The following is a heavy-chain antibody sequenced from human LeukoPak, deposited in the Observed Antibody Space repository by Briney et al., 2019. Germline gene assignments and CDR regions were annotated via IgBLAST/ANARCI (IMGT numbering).Heavy chain of an antibody. D-gene: IGHD6-19*01. Sequence: PSETLSLTCTASGVSFSRYYWSWIRQPPGKGLEWIGYISYSGGTNYNPSHKSRVTISVDTSKNQHSLKLSSVTAADTAVYYCARDLDNSGWYVFDYWGQGNLVTVSS. V-gene: IGHV4-59*01. CDR3: ARDLDNSGWYVFDY. CDR1: GVSFSRYY. J-gene: IGHJ4*02. CDR2: ISYSGGT.